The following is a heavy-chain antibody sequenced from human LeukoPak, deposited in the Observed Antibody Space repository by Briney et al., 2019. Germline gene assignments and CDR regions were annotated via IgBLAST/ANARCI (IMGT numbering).Heavy chain of an antibody. CDR1: GYTFTSYG. D-gene: IGHD6-19*01. CDR2: ISAYNGNT. Sequence: GASVKVSCKASGYTFTSYGISWVRQAPGQGLEWMGWISAYNGNTNYAQKLQGRVTMTTDTSTSTAYMELRSLRSDDTAVYYCARGEPGIAVARYYYYGMDVWGQGTTVTVSS. CDR3: ARGEPGIAVARYYYYGMDV. J-gene: IGHJ6*02. V-gene: IGHV1-18*01.